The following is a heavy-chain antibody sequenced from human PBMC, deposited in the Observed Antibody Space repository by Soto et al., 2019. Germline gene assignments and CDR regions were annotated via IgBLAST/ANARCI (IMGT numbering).Heavy chain of an antibody. D-gene: IGHD2-8*01. CDR1: GFTFSNAW. V-gene: IGHV3-15*07. CDR3: TTGYCTNGVCYTGRNYYYGMDV. CDR2: IKSKTDGGTT. Sequence: PGGSLRLSCAASGFTFSNAWMNWVRRAPGKGLEWVGRIKSKTDGGTTDYAAPVKGRFTISRDDSKNTLYLQMNSLKTEDTAVYYCTTGYCTNGVCYTGRNYYYGMDVWGQGTTVTVSS. J-gene: IGHJ6*02.